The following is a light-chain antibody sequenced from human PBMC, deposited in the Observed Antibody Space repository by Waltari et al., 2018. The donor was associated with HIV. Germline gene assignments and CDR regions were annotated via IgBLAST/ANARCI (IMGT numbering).Light chain of an antibody. CDR2: DVI. CDR3: GSYADTDAGANMFI. J-gene: IGLJ2*01. CDR1: NNDIGTYDY. Sequence: QSALTQPHSVYGSPGQSVTITCTGTNNDIGTYDYVSWYQQYPDTATKLIIYDVINRTSGIPTRFSASKCGNTASLNIAGLQIEDEATYYCGSYADTDAGANMFIFGGGTTLTVL. V-gene: IGLV2-11*01.